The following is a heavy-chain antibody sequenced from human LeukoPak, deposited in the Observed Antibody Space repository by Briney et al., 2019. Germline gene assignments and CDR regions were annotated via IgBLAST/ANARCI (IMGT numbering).Heavy chain of an antibody. J-gene: IGHJ4*02. CDR2: ISYDGSNK. CDR1: GFTFSSYG. CDR3: ARDLSRTIGY. V-gene: IGHV3-30*19. Sequence: GGSLRLSCAASGFTFSSYGMHWVRQAPGKGLEWVAVISYDGSNKYYADSVKGRFTISRDNSKNTLYLQMNSLRGEDTAVYYCARDLSRTIGYWGQGTLVTVSS.